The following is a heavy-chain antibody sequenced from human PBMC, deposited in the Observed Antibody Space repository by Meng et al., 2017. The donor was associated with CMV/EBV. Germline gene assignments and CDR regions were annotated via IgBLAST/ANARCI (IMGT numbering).Heavy chain of an antibody. CDR1: GFTFSSSN. J-gene: IGHJ4*02. CDR3: ARGGIAARLCDY. Sequence: GESLKISCTASGFTFSSSNMHWVRQAPGKGLEWVSSISSSSSYIYYADSVKGRFTISRDNAKNSLYLQMNSLRAEDTAVYYCARGGIAARLCDYWGQGTLVTVSS. CDR2: ISSSSSYI. D-gene: IGHD6-6*01. V-gene: IGHV3-21*01.